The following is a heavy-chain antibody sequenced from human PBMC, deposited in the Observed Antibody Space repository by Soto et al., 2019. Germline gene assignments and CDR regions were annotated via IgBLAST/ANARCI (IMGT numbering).Heavy chain of an antibody. Sequence: GGSLRLSCAASGFTFSSYWMHWVRQAPGKGLVWVSRINSDGSSTSYADSVKGRFTISRDNAKNTLYLQMNSLRAEDTAVYYCAREGYSSGYYYYYGMDVWGQGTTVTVYS. V-gene: IGHV3-74*01. CDR3: AREGYSSGYYYYYGMDV. D-gene: IGHD6-19*01. CDR2: INSDGSST. CDR1: GFTFSSYW. J-gene: IGHJ6*02.